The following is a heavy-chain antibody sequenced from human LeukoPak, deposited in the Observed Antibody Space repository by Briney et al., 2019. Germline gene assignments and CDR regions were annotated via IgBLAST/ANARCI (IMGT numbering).Heavy chain of an antibody. D-gene: IGHD1-26*01. CDR1: GFTFSSYA. CDR2: ISGSGGST. CDR3: AKDKRWELPTTLFDY. Sequence: GGSLRLSCTASGFTFSSYATTWVRQAPGKGLEWVSVISGSGGSTYYADSVKGRFTISRDNSKNTLYLQMNSLRAEDTAVYYCAKDKRWELPTTLFDYWGQGTLVTVSS. V-gene: IGHV3-23*01. J-gene: IGHJ4*02.